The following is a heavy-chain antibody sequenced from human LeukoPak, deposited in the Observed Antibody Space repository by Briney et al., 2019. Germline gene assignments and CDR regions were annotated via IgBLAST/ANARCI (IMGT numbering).Heavy chain of an antibody. J-gene: IGHJ4*02. CDR2: IYYSGST. Sequence: SETLSLTCTVSGDSINSDYWSWIRQSPGKGLEWIGDIYYSGSTNYDPSLKSRVTISVDTSKNQFSLKLSSVTAADTAVYYCARHACSGWYCYFDYWGQGTLVTVSS. CDR3: ARHACSGWYCYFDY. CDR1: GDSINSDY. V-gene: IGHV4-59*08. D-gene: IGHD6-19*01.